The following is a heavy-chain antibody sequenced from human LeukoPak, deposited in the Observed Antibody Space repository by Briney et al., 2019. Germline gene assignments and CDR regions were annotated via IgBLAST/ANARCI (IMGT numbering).Heavy chain of an antibody. J-gene: IGHJ5*01. CDR2: MSSSGDVT. Sequence: GGSLRLSCAASGFTFSFYAMSWVRQTPEKGMEWVASMSSSGDVTYYVASGKGRFTISRDNSRYTLYLQMNSLRVEDTAIYYCAKDRPNYHETNGHYYRRDGDSWGQGTLVTVSS. D-gene: IGHD3-22*01. CDR1: GFTFSFYA. CDR3: AKDRPNYHETNGHYYRRDGDS. V-gene: IGHV3-23*01.